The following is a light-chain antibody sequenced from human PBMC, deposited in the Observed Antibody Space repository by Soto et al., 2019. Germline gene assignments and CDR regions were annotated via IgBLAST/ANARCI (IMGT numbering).Light chain of an antibody. CDR3: HQRYMWPIT. CDR1: QDVRSL. Sequence: EIVLTQSPATLSLSAGERASLSCRASQDVRSLIAWFQQKPGHAPRPLIYDASNRATGIPARFIGSGSGTDFVLPIISLEPEDLAVYYCHQRYMWPITFGQGTRLEIK. J-gene: IGKJ5*01. CDR2: DAS. V-gene: IGKV3-11*01.